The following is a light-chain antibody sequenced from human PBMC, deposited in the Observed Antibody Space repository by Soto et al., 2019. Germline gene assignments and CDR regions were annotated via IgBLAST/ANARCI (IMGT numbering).Light chain of an antibody. CDR1: QGISSY. V-gene: IGKV1-9*01. J-gene: IGKJ2*02. CDR3: QQRWT. CDR2: AAS. Sequence: DIQLTQSPSFLSASVGDRVTITCRASQGISSYLAWYQQKPGKAPKLLIYAASTLQSGVPSRFSGSGSGTEFTLTISSLQPEDFATYYCQQRWTFGQGTKLEIK.